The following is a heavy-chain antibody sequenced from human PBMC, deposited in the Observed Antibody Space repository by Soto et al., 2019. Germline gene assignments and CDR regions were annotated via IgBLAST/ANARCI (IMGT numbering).Heavy chain of an antibody. D-gene: IGHD3-10*01. J-gene: IGHJ5*01. V-gene: IGHV4-59*08. CDR1: GDSIGSYY. CDR2: IYYSGST. Sequence: PSETLSLTCTVSGDSIGSYYWSWIRQPPGKGLEWIGYIYYSGSTNYNPSLKSRVTISVDTSKNQFSLKLSSVTAADTAVYYCARLTSAGSYYRFDSWGQGTLVTVS. CDR3: ARLTSAGSYYRFDS.